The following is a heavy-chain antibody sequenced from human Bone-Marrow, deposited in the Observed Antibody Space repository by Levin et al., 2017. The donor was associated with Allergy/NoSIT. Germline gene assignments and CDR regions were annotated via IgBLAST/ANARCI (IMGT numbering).Heavy chain of an antibody. D-gene: IGHD5-12*01. Sequence: GESLKISCKASGYTFTGYYMHWVRQAPGQGLEWMGWINPNSGGTNYAQKFQGRVTMNRDTSISTAYMELSRLRSDDTAVYYCARIVATIDFPDYWGQGTLVTVSS. CDR2: INPNSGGT. CDR1: GYTFTGYY. J-gene: IGHJ4*02. V-gene: IGHV1-2*02. CDR3: ARIVATIDFPDY.